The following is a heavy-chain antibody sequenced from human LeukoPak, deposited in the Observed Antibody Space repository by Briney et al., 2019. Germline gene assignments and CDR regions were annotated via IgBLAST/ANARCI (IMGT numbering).Heavy chain of an antibody. D-gene: IGHD1-26*01. CDR3: AKDRPASGPWGYYYVMDV. CDR2: ISGSGGST. Sequence: PGGSLRLSCAASGFTFTIYAMSWVRQAPGKGLEWVSTISGSGGSTHYADSVKGRFTISRDNSKNTLYLQMNSLRAEDTAAYYCAKDRPASGPWGYYYVMDVWGQGTTVTVFS. V-gene: IGHV3-23*01. CDR1: GFTFTIYA. J-gene: IGHJ6*02.